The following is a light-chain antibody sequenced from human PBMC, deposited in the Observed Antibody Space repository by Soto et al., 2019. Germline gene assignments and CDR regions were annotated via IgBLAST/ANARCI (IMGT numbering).Light chain of an antibody. CDR3: ETWDSNTHKGV. J-gene: IGLJ2*01. CDR2: LEGSGSY. V-gene: IGLV4-60*03. CDR1: SGHSSYI. Sequence: QPVLTQSSSASASLGSSVKLTCTLSSGHSSYIIAWHQQQPGKAPRYLMKLEGSGSYNKGSGVPDRFSGYSSVADRYLTISNLQSEDEDDYYCETWDSNTHKGVFGGRTKLTLL.